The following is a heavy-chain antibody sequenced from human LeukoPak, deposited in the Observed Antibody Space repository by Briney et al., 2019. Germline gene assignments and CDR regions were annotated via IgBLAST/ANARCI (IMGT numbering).Heavy chain of an antibody. J-gene: IGHJ5*02. D-gene: IGHD6-19*01. V-gene: IGHV4-59*08. CDR3: ARSPSGGWYNWFDP. Sequence: SETLSLTCTVSGGSISSYYWSWIRQPPRKGLEWIGYVFYSGSTNYSPSLKSRVTISVDTSKNQFSLKVNSVTAADTAVYYCARSPSGGWYNWFDPWGQGTLVTVSS. CDR2: VFYSGST. CDR1: GGSISSYY.